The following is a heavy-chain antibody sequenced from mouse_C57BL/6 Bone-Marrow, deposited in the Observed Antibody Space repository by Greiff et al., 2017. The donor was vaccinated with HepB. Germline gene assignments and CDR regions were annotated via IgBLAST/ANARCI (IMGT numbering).Heavy chain of an antibody. CDR3: ARTYDYPDWYFDV. Sequence: QVQLQQPGAELVKPGASVKMSCKASGYTFTSYWITWVKQRPGQGLEWIGDIYPGSGSTNYNEKFKSKATMTVDTSSSTAYMQLSSLTSEDSAVYYCARTYDYPDWYFDVWGTGTTVTVSS. CDR1: GYTFTSYW. J-gene: IGHJ1*03. CDR2: IYPGSGST. V-gene: IGHV1-55*01. D-gene: IGHD2-4*01.